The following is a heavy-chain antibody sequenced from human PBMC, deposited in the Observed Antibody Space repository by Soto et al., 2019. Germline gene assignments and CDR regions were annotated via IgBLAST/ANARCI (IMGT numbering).Heavy chain of an antibody. V-gene: IGHV5-51*01. CDR1: GYSFTSYW. CDR2: IYPGDSDT. D-gene: IGHD3-22*01. CDR3: ARQSRYYDSSGYYAHDAFDI. Sequence: GESLKISCKGSGYSFTSYWIGWVRQMPGKGLEWMGIIYPGDSDTRYSPSFQGQVTISADKSISTAYLQWSSLKASDTAMYYCARQSRYYDSSGYYAHDAFDICCQRPLVT. J-gene: IGHJ3*02.